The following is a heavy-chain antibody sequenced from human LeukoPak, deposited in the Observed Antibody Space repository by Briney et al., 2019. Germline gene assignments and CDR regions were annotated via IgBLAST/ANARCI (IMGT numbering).Heavy chain of an antibody. CDR3: ARAGWELQDGWFDP. J-gene: IGHJ5*02. Sequence: GGXXXSWIRQHPGKGLEWIGYIYYSGSTYYNPSLKSRVTISVDTSKNQFSLKLSSVTAADTAVYYCARAGWELQDGWFDPWGQGTLVTVSS. CDR1: GGXX. D-gene: IGHD1-26*01. CDR2: IYYSGST. V-gene: IGHV4-31*02.